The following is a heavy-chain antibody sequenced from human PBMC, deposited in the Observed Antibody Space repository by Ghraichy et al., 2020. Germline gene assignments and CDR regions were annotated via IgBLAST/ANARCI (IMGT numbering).Heavy chain of an antibody. J-gene: IGHJ4*02. CDR2: IYYSGST. D-gene: IGHD4-17*01. CDR1: GGSISSTYY. V-gene: IGHV4-39*01. CDR3: ARISDYGGYYFDY. Sequence: SQTLSLTFTVSGGSISSTYYWGWIRQPPGKGLEWIGLIYYSGSTYYNPSLQSRVTISLDTSKNQFSLKLSSVTAADTALYYCARISDYGGYYFDYWGQGTLVTVSS.